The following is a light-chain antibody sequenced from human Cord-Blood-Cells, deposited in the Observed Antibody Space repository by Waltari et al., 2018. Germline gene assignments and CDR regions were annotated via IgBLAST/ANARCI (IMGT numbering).Light chain of an antibody. CDR1: QSISGH. CDR3: QQRYSTPRT. V-gene: IGKV1-39*01. CDR2: AAS. Sequence: DIQMTQSPSSLSASVGDRVTITCRASQSISGHLNWYQQKPGKAPKLLIYAASSLQSGVPSRFSGSGSGTDFTLTISSLQPEDFATYYCQQRYSTPRTFGQGTNGEIK. J-gene: IGKJ1*01.